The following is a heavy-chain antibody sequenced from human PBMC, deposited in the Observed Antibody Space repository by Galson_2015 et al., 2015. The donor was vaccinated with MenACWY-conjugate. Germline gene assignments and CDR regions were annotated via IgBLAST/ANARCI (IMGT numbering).Heavy chain of an antibody. Sequence: PALVTPTQTLTLTCTFSGFSLSTSRVGVGWIRQPPGQALEWLSLFYWDDDKRYSPSLKSRLTITKDTSKNQVVLSMTNMDPMDTATYYCAHSPYCSTTSCYAARAFDVWGQGTVVTASS. J-gene: IGHJ3*01. V-gene: IGHV2-5*02. CDR1: GFSLSTSRVG. CDR2: FYWDDDK. CDR3: AHSPYCSTTSCYAARAFDV. D-gene: IGHD2-2*01.